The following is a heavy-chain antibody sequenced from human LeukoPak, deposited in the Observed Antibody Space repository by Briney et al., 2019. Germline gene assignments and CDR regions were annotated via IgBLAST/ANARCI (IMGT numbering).Heavy chain of an antibody. CDR2: ISGSGGST. Sequence: PGGSLRLSCAASGFTFSSYAMSWVRQAPGKGLEWVSAISGSGGSTYYADSVKGRFTISRDNAKNSLYLQMNSLRAEDTAVYYCARDLYSYGYVGDYWGQGTLVTVSS. V-gene: IGHV3-23*01. CDR3: ARDLYSYGYVGDY. CDR1: GFTFSSYA. D-gene: IGHD5-18*01. J-gene: IGHJ4*02.